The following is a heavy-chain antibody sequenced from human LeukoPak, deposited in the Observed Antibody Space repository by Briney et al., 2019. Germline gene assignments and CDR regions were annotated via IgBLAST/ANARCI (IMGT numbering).Heavy chain of an antibody. CDR1: GFRFSSYG. D-gene: IGHD5/OR15-5a*01. J-gene: IGHJ5*02. Sequence: GRSLRLSYAASGFRFSSYGMHWVRQAPGKGLEWVAVISDDGSKIYYGDSVKGRFTISRDNSKNTLNLQMDSLRADDTAVYYCGKGPGYSVYDNLPHHWGQGTLVTVSS. CDR2: ISDDGSKI. V-gene: IGHV3-30*18. CDR3: GKGPGYSVYDNLPHH.